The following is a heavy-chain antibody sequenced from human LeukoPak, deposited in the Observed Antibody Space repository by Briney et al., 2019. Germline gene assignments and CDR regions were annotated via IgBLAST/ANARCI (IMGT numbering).Heavy chain of an antibody. Sequence: ASVNVSFKASGFTFTSYGITWVREAPGQGLEWMGWVNAYNGHTNYPQRFQGRVTVTTDTSTSTAYMELTSMRSDDPAVSYCARVERSNWFDPWGQGNLVTVSP. V-gene: IGHV1-18*01. CDR1: GFTFTSYG. CDR2: VNAYNGHT. CDR3: ARVERSNWFDP. J-gene: IGHJ5*02. D-gene: IGHD3-3*01.